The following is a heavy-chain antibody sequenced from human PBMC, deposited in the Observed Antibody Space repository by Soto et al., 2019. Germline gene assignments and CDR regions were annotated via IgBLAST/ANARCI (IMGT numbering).Heavy chain of an antibody. CDR3: ARATTVTSSFFFYGLDV. D-gene: IGHD4-17*01. Sequence: PSETLSLTCTVSGGSISDDDYYWNWIRQSPGKGLEWIGHIYYNGNTYYNPSLKRRLTMSLDTSQNQFSLHLTSVIAADSALYFCARATTVTSSFFFYGLDVWGQGTTVT. J-gene: IGHJ6*02. CDR1: GGSISDDDYY. V-gene: IGHV4-30-4*01. CDR2: IYYNGNT.